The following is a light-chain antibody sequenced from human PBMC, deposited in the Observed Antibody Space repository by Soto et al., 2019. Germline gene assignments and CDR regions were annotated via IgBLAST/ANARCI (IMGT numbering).Light chain of an antibody. CDR1: GSDVGGYDY. V-gene: IGLV2-14*03. J-gene: IGLJ3*02. CDR3: SSYTSSSTRV. CDR2: DVS. Sequence: QSVLTQPASVSGSPGQSITFSCTGTGSDVGGYDYVSWYQHHPGKAPKLMIFDVSDRPSGVSSRFSGSKSGNTASLTISGLQAEDEAFYYCSSYTSSSTRVFGGGTKLTVL.